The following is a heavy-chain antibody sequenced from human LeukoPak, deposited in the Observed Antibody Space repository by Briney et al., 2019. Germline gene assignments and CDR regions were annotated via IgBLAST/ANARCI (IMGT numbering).Heavy chain of an antibody. CDR2: IYYSGST. CDR3: AREAVFGVVKHTYYYYYMDV. J-gene: IGHJ6*03. D-gene: IGHD3-3*01. V-gene: IGHV4-59*01. CDR1: GDSISSYY. Sequence: SETLSLTCTVSGDSISSYYWSWIRQPPGKGLEWIGYIYYSGSTNYNASLKSRVTISVDTSKNQFSLKLNSVTAADTAVYYCAREAVFGVVKHTYYYYYMDVWGKGTTVTVSS.